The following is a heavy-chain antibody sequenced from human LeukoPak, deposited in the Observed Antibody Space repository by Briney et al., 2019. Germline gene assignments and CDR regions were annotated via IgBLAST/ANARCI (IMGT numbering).Heavy chain of an antibody. CDR3: ARQNTYHDILTGYSPHYMDV. J-gene: IGHJ6*03. CDR2: IYPGDSDT. V-gene: IGHV5-51*01. CDR1: GYSFTRYW. D-gene: IGHD3-9*01. Sequence: GESLKISCKGSGYSFTRYWIGWVRPMPGKGLEWMGIIYPGDSDTRYSPSFQGQVTISADKSISTAYVQWSSLKASDTAMYYCARQNTYHDILTGYSPHYMDVWGKGTTVTVSS.